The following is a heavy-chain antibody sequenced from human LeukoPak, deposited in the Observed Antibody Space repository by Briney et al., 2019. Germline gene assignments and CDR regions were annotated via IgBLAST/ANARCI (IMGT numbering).Heavy chain of an antibody. Sequence: ASVKVSCKASGYTFSNYYMHWVRQAPGQGLEWMGIINPSGVSTSYAQKFQGRVTMTRDTSTSTVYMELSSLRSEDTAVYYCARGHCSSTSCYGGWFDPWGQGTRATDSS. CDR3: ARGHCSSTSCYGGWFDP. CDR2: INPSGVST. CDR1: GYTFSNYY. V-gene: IGHV1-46*01. D-gene: IGHD2-2*01. J-gene: IGHJ5*02.